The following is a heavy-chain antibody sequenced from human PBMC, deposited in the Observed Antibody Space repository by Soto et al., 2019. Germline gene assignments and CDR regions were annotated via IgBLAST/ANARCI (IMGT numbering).Heavy chain of an antibody. CDR1: GGSISSYY. CDR2: IYYSGST. V-gene: IGHV4-59*01. D-gene: IGHD2-21*02. J-gene: IGHJ3*02. Sequence: SETLSLTCTVSGGSISSYYWSWIRQPPGKGLEWIGYIYYSGSTNYNPSLKSRVTISVDTSKNQFSLKLSSVTAADTAVYYCAREALYCGGDCYYAFDIWGQGTMVTVSS. CDR3: AREALYCGGDCYYAFDI.